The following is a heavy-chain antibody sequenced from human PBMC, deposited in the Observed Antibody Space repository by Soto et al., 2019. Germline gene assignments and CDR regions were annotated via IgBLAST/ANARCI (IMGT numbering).Heavy chain of an antibody. CDR3: ASGQQVILRYYYGLDV. D-gene: IGHD6-13*01. CDR2: IYYDDGST. Sequence: PGGSLRLSCAVSGFTVSTNYISWVRQAPGKGLEWVSVIYYDDGSTYYADSVKGRFSISRDSSRNTLYLQMNSLRAEDTAVYYCASGQQVILRYYYGLDVWGQGTTVTVSS. J-gene: IGHJ6*02. V-gene: IGHV3-53*01. CDR1: GFTVSTNY.